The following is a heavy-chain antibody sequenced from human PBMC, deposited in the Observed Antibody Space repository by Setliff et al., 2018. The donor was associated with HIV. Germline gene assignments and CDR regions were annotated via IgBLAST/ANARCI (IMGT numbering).Heavy chain of an antibody. CDR3: ARVGDQYYYDSSGYCTAELFDY. CDR2: IYHNGST. D-gene: IGHD3-22*01. CDR1: GGSISSANYY. J-gene: IGHJ4*02. Sequence: PSETLSLTCTVSGGSISSANYYWSWIRQPAGKGLEWIGEIYHNGSTNYNPSLKSRVTISVDKSKNQFSLKLSSVTAADTAVYYCARVGDQYYYDSSGYCTAELFDYWGQGTQVTVSS. V-gene: IGHV4-61*10.